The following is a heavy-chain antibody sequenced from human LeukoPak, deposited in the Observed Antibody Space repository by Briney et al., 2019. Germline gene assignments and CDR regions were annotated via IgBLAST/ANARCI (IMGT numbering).Heavy chain of an antibody. D-gene: IGHD5-12*01. J-gene: IGHJ6*02. V-gene: IGHV3-21*01. CDR1: GFTFSSYS. Sequence: GGSLRLSCAASGFTFSSYSMNWVRQAPGKGLEWVSSISSSSSYIYYADSVKGRFTIPRDNAKNSLYLQMNSLRAEDTAVYYCARDPDSGYDWHYYGMDVWGQGTTVTVSS. CDR3: ARDPDSGYDWHYYGMDV. CDR2: ISSSSSYI.